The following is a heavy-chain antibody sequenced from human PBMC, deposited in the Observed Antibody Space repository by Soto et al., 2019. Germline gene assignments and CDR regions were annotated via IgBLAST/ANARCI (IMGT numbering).Heavy chain of an antibody. CDR3: ARDGVFDSGFGGYYYYGMDV. CDR1: GYTFTSYG. V-gene: IGHV1-18*01. CDR2: ISAYNGNT. D-gene: IGHD5-12*01. J-gene: IGHJ6*02. Sequence: QVQLVQSGAEVKKPGASVKVSCKASGYTFTSYGISWVRQAPGQGLEWMGWISAYNGNTNYAQKRQGRVTMTTDTSTSTAYMELRSLRSDDTAVYYCARDGVFDSGFGGYYYYGMDVGGQGTTVTVSS.